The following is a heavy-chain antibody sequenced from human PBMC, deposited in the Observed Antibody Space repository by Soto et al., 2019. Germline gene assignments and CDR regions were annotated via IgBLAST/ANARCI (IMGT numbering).Heavy chain of an antibody. J-gene: IGHJ5*02. D-gene: IGHD3-3*01. CDR3: TTGGSYDFWSGYYVWFDP. CDR2: IKSKTDGGTT. V-gene: IGHV3-15*07. Sequence: GSLRLSCAASGFTFSNAWMNWVRQAPGKGLEWVGRIKSKTDGGTTDYAAPVKGRFTISRDDSKNTLYLQMNSLKTEDTAVYYCTTGGSYDFWSGYYVWFDPWGQGTLVTVSS. CDR1: GFTFSNAW.